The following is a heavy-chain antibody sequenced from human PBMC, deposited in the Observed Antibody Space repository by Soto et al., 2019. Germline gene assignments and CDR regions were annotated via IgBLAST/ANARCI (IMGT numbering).Heavy chain of an antibody. D-gene: IGHD3-9*01. CDR3: VKEESTSRNFDWSSWAFDI. Sequence: QVQLLESGGGVVQPGRSLRLSCAGSGFDFSNFGMHWVRQAPGKGLEWVAVMSHDAINRYHADSVKGRFIISRDNSKKTLYLQMNRLRTEDSAIYYCVKEESTSRNFDWSSWAFDIWGQGTVVTVSS. CDR1: GFDFSNFG. J-gene: IGHJ3*02. V-gene: IGHV3-30*18. CDR2: MSHDAINR.